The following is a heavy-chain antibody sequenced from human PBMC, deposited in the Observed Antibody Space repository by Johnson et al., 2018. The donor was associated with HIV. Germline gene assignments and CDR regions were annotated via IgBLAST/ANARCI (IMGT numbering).Heavy chain of an antibody. V-gene: IGHV3-66*02. J-gene: IGHJ3*02. D-gene: IGHD2-15*01. CDR2: IYSGGST. CDR1: GFSVSDSY. Sequence: EKLVESGGGVVQPGRSLRLSCAAAGFSVSDSYVSWVRQAAGRGLEWVSVIYSGGSTYYADSVEGRFTISRDTSKNTLYLQMKSLRAEDTAVYYWARDRAVAATSGAGACDIWGQGTMVTVSS. CDR3: ARDRAVAATSGAGACDI.